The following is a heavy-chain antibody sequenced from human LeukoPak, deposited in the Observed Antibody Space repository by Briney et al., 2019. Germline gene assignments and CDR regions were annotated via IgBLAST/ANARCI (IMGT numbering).Heavy chain of an antibody. CDR3: ARLSYSSSWSYYFDY. J-gene: IGHJ4*02. D-gene: IGHD6-13*01. V-gene: IGHV4-59*08. Sequence: SETLSLTCTVSGGSISSYYWSWIRQPPGKGLEWSGYIYYSGSTNYNPSLKSRVAISVDTSKNQFSLKLSSVTAADTAVYYCARLSYSSSWSYYFDYWGQGTLVTVSS. CDR1: GGSISSYY. CDR2: IYYSGST.